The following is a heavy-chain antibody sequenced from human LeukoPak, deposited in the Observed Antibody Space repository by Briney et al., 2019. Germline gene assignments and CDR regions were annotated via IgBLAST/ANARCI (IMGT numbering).Heavy chain of an antibody. D-gene: IGHD1-26*01. J-gene: IGHJ4*02. CDR3: ARDLVGTY. Sequence: SETLSLTCTVSGGSMSTYFWSWIRQPPGKGLEWIGYIYDRGRTNYNPSLKSRVTISVDTSKNQFSLKLSSVTAADTAVYYCARDLVGTYWGQGTLVTVSS. CDR2: IYDRGRT. V-gene: IGHV4-59*01. CDR1: GGSMSTYF.